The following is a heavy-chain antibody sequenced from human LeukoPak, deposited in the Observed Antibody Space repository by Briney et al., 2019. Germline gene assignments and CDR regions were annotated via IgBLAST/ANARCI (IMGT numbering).Heavy chain of an antibody. J-gene: IGHJ4*02. Sequence: PSETLSLTCTVSGGSIRSYYWSWIRQSPGKGLEWIGYIYGSESTNYNPSLKSRVTISVDTSKNHFSLKLTSVTAADTAVYYCSRHFTEGTCYSYHFDYWGQGTLVSVSS. CDR3: SRHFTEGTCYSYHFDY. CDR2: IYGSEST. D-gene: IGHD2-21*02. V-gene: IGHV4-59*08. CDR1: GGSIRSYY.